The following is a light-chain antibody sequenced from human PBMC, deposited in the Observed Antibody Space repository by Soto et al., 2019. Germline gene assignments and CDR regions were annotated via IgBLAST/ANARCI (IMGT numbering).Light chain of an antibody. CDR1: SSDIGAGYD. Sequence: QSVLTQTPSVSGAPGQRVTISCTGSSSDIGAGYDVHWYQQLPGTAPKLLIYGNNNRPSGVPDRFSGSKSGTSASLAITGLQAEDEASYYCLLWYGGAYVFGAGTKLTVL. CDR2: GNN. V-gene: IGLV1-40*01. CDR3: LLWYGGAYV. J-gene: IGLJ1*01.